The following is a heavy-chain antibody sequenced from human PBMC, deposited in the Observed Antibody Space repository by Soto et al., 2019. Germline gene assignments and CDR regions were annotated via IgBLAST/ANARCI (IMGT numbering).Heavy chain of an antibody. V-gene: IGHV3-23*01. CDR1: GFTFSNYA. CDR2: IRGRGGRS. CDR3: AKAYFVWSSEQPYYFDY. Sequence: EVQLLDSGGGLVQPGGSLRLSCAASGFTFSNYAMTWVRQGPGKGLEWVSGIRGRGGRSYYADSVKGRFTISRDNSKSTLYLQMNSQRAEDTAVYYCAKAYFVWSSEQPYYFDYWGQGTLVTVSS. D-gene: IGHD3-16*01. J-gene: IGHJ4*02.